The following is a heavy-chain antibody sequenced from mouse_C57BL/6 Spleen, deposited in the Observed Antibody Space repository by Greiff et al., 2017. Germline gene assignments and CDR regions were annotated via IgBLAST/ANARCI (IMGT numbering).Heavy chain of an antibody. D-gene: IGHD1-1*01. V-gene: IGHV1-62-2*01. J-gene: IGHJ1*03. CDR3: ARHEDRDYGSSYWYFDV. CDR1: GYTFTEYT. CDR2: FYPGSGSI. Sequence: LVESGAELVKPGASVKLSCKASGYTFTEYTIHWVKQRSGQGLEWIGWFYPGSGSIKYNEKFKDKATLTADTSSSTVYMELSRLTSEDSAVYFCARHEDRDYGSSYWYFDVWGTGTTVTVSS.